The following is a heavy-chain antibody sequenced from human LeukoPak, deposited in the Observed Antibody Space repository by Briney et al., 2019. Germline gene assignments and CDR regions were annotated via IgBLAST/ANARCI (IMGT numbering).Heavy chain of an antibody. D-gene: IGHD4-17*01. CDR2: IYYSGST. CDR1: GGSISSYY. CDR3: ARRTYYGDYDWFDP. Sequence: SETLSLTCTVSGGSISSYYWSWIRQPPGKGLEWIGYIYYSGSTNYNPSLKSRVTISVDTSKNQFSLKLSSVTAADTAVYYCARRTYYGDYDWFDPWGQGTLVTVSS. V-gene: IGHV4-59*08. J-gene: IGHJ5*02.